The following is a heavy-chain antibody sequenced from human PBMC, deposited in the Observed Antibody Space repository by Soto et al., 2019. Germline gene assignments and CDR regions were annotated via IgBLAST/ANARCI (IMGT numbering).Heavy chain of an antibody. CDR3: ARYPGYSTSWYRYMDV. CDR1: GYTFTSYY. CDR2: INPSGGST. V-gene: IGHV1-46*01. Sequence: ASVKVSCKASGYTFTSYYMHWVRQAPGQGLEWMGIINPSGGSTSYAQKFQGRVTMTRDTSTSTVYMELSSLRSEDTAVYYCARYPGYSTSWYRYMDVWGHGTTITVSS. D-gene: IGHD6-13*01. J-gene: IGHJ6*02.